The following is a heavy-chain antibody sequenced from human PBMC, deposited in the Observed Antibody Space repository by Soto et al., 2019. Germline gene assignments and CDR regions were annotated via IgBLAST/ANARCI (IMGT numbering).Heavy chain of an antibody. CDR3: TSHSYYDHSG. V-gene: IGHV3-15*01. CDR1: GFTFISTW. J-gene: IGHJ4*02. D-gene: IGHD4-4*01. CDR2: IKSKADGGTT. Sequence: EVQLVESGGGLVKPGGSLRLSCAASGFTFISTWMTWVRQAPGKGLEWVGRIKSKADGGTTDYAAPVKGRFTISRDDSKNTLYLQMNSLKTEDTAIYYCTSHSYYDHSGWGQGTLVTVSS.